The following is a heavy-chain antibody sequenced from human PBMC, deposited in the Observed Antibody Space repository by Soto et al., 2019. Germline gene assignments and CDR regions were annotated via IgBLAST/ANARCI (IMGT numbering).Heavy chain of an antibody. V-gene: IGHV1-24*01. CDR1: GYTLTELS. Sequence: QVQLVQSGAEVKKPGASVKVSCKVSGYTLTELSMHWVRQAPGKGLEWMGGFDPEDGETIYAQKFQGRVTMTEDTYTDTAYMELSSLRSEDTAVYYCATGGSITMVRGVIIMPFDYWGQGTLVTVSS. CDR2: FDPEDGET. J-gene: IGHJ4*02. CDR3: ATGGSITMVRGVIIMPFDY. D-gene: IGHD3-10*01.